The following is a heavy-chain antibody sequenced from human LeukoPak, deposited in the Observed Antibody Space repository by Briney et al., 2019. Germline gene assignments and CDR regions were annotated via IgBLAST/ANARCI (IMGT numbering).Heavy chain of an antibody. CDR1: GGSISRGGYS. Sequence: PSETLSLTCAVSGGSISRGGYSWSWIRQPPGKGLEWIGYIYHSGSTYYNPSLKSRDTISVDRSKNQFSLQLSSVTAADTAVYYCARGPGSYDWFDPWGQGTLVTVSS. CDR2: IYHSGST. D-gene: IGHD3-10*01. J-gene: IGHJ5*02. V-gene: IGHV4-30-2*01. CDR3: ARGPGSYDWFDP.